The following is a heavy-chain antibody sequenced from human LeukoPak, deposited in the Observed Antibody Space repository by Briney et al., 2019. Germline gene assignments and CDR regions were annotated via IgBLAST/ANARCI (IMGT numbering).Heavy chain of an antibody. Sequence: SVKVSCKASGGTFSSYAISWVRQAPGQGLEWMGRIIPILGIAKYAQKCQGRVTITADKSTSTAYMELSSLRSEDTAVYYCARSYGSGSSNFDYWGQGTLVTVSS. D-gene: IGHD3-10*01. V-gene: IGHV1-69*04. CDR1: GGTFSSYA. J-gene: IGHJ4*02. CDR3: ARSYGSGSSNFDY. CDR2: IIPILGIA.